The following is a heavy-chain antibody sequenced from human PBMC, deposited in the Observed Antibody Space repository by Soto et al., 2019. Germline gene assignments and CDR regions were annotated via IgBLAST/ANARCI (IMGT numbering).Heavy chain of an antibody. CDR2: ISYDGSNK. CDR1: GLTFSSYA. D-gene: IGHD1-26*01. J-gene: IGHJ6*02. V-gene: IGHV3-30-3*01. CDR3: ARDLSGSYYLYGMDV. Sequence: GGSLRLSCAASGLTFSSYAMHWVRQAPGKGLEWVAVISYDGSNKYYADSVKGRFTISRDNSKNTLYLQMNSLRAEDTAVYYCARDLSGSYYLYGMDVWGQGTTVTVSS.